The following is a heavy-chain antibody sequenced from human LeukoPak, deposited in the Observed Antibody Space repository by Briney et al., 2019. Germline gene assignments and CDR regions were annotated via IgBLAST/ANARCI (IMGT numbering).Heavy chain of an antibody. V-gene: IGHV1-8*01. CDR3: VRTPPNWGADY. D-gene: IGHD7-27*01. Sequence: GASVKVSCKASGYTFTSYDINWVRQATGQGLEWMGWMSPNSGITGYAQKFQGRVTMTRNTAISTAYTELSSLRSEDTAVYYCVRTPPNWGADYWGQGTLVTVSS. CDR1: GYTFTSYD. J-gene: IGHJ4*02. CDR2: MSPNSGIT.